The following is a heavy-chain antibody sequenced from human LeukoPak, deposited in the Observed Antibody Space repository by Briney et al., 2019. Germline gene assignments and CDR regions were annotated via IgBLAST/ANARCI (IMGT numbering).Heavy chain of an antibody. V-gene: IGHV2-70*20. CDR3: ARIAQYSGYDVFDY. CDR1: GFSLSTSGMC. J-gene: IGHJ4*02. CDR2: IDWDDDK. Sequence: SGPALVKPTQTLSLTCTFSGFSLSTSGMCVSWVRQPPGKALEWLALIDWDDDKYYSTSLKTRLTISKGTSKNQVVLTMTNVDPVDTATYYCARIAQYSGYDVFDYWGQGTLVTVSS. D-gene: IGHD5-12*01.